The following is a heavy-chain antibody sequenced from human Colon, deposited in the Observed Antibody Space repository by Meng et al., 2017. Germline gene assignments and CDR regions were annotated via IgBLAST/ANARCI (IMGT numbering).Heavy chain of an antibody. CDR1: GGSNSSGGYY. V-gene: IGHV4-31*02. CDR2: ISNSGST. J-gene: IGHJ4*02. Sequence: QVGLQESGPGLLKPSQTLSLTCTVSGGSNSSGGYYWSWIRQHPGKGLEWIGYISNSGSTYYNPSLKSRTTISIDTSKNQFSLNLFSLTVADTAVYYCARTGLHSYYFDYWGQGTLVTVFS. CDR3: ARTGLHSYYFDY. D-gene: IGHD2-21*01.